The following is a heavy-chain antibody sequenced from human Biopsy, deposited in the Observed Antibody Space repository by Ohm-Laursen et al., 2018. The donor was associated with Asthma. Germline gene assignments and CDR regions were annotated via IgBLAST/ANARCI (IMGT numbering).Heavy chain of an antibody. CDR2: ISSGSDYI. J-gene: IGHJ3*01. V-gene: IGHV3-21*01. CDR1: GFTFGDYW. Sequence: GSLRLSCSASGFTFGDYWMSWVRQAPGTGLEWVAAISSGSDYIFYADSVKGRFTISRDNAKNSLYLQMNSLRAEDTAVYYCTRRAYSDSRISPLDLWGHGTMVTVSS. CDR3: TRRAYSDSRISPLDL. D-gene: IGHD3-22*01.